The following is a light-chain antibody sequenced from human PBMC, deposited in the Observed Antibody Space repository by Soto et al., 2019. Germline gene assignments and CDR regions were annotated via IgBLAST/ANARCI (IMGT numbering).Light chain of an antibody. Sequence: QAVVTQPPSASGTPGQGVTMSCSGSYSNIGTNTVNWYQLLPGTAPKLLIFSYNQRPSGVPDRFSGSNSGTSASLAISGLQPEDEADYYCAAWDDSLKGWLFGGGTQLTVL. CDR1: YSNIGTNT. CDR2: SYN. J-gene: IGLJ3*02. V-gene: IGLV1-44*01. CDR3: AAWDDSLKGWL.